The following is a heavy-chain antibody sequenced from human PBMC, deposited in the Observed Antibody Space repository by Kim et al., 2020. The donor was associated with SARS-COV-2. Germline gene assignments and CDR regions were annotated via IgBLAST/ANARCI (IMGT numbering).Heavy chain of an antibody. CDR1: GFTFSNYG. Sequence: GGSLRLSCAASGFTFSNYGMHWVRQAPGKGLDWVAVIFSHGRSQYYADSVKGRFTISRDNSKNILYLEMNNLRAEDTALYYCVRDDELPDNGFDHWGQGTLVTVSS. CDR3: VRDDELPDNGFDH. V-gene: IGHV3-33*01. CDR2: IFSHGRSQ. D-gene: IGHD2-15*01. J-gene: IGHJ4*02.